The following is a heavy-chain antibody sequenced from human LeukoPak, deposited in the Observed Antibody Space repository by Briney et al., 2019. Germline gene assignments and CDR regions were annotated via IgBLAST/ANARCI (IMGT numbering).Heavy chain of an antibody. CDR3: ARLRDYGNLFFYFYMDV. CDR2: IYHTGSA. J-gene: IGHJ6*03. D-gene: IGHD4-17*01. Sequence: SETLSLTCSVSGVSTGSQNFYWAWIRQPPGKGLQWIGNIYHTGSAYYSAALKSRVTISIDTSKDNFSLRLTSLTAADTAVYYCARLRDYGNLFFYFYMDVWGKGATVTVSS. CDR1: GVSTGSQNFY. V-gene: IGHV4-39*02.